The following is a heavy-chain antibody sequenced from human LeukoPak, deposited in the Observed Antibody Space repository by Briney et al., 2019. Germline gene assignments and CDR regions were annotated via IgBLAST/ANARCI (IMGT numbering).Heavy chain of an antibody. CDR3: ATRGYRQLLNGLYAFDI. V-gene: IGHV1-24*01. J-gene: IGHJ3*02. CDR2: FDPEDGET. CDR1: GYTLTELS. D-gene: IGHD2-2*01. Sequence: ASVKVSCKVSGYTLTELSIHWVRQAPGKGLEWMGGFDPEDGETIYAQKFQGRVTMTEDTSTDTAYMELSSLRSEDTAVYYCATRGYRQLLNGLYAFDIWGQGTTVTVSS.